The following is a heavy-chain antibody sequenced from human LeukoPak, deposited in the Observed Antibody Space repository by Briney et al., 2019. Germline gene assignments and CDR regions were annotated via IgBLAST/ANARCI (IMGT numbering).Heavy chain of an antibody. J-gene: IGHJ3*02. CDR2: IKEDGSEK. CDR3: AKRANNDAFDI. CDR1: GFTFRSYW. Sequence: GGSLRLSCVASGFTFRSYWMNWVRQAPGKGLEWVANIKEDGSEKYYVDSVKGRFTISRDNAKNSLYLQMNSLRAEDTAVYYCAKRANNDAFDIWGQGTMVTVSS. D-gene: IGHD4/OR15-4a*01. V-gene: IGHV3-7*03.